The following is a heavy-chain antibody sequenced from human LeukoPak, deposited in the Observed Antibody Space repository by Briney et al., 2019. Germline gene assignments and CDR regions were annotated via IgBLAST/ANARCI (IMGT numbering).Heavy chain of an antibody. CDR2: INHSGST. J-gene: IGHJ4*02. CDR3: ARAVAGY. V-gene: IGHV4-34*01. CDR1: GGSFSGYY. D-gene: IGHD2-15*01. Sequence: SETLSLTCAVYGGSFSGYYWSWIRQPPGKGLEWIGEINHSGSTNYNPSLKSRVTISVDTSKNQFSLKLSSVTAADTAVYYCARAVAGYWGQGTLDTVSS.